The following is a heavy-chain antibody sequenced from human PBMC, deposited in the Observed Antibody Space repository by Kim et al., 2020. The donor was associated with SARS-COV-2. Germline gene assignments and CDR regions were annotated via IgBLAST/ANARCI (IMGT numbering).Heavy chain of an antibody. CDR3: ARDLGWLRFVGLGYDYGMDV. Sequence: GGSLRLSCAASGFTVSSNYMSWVRQAPGKGLEWVSVIYSGGSTYYADSVKGRFTISRDNSKNTLYLQMNSLRAEDTAVYYCARDLGWLRFVGLGYDYGMDVWGQGTTVTVSS. J-gene: IGHJ6*02. CDR1: GFTVSSNY. D-gene: IGHD5-12*01. CDR2: IYSGGST. V-gene: IGHV3-53*01.